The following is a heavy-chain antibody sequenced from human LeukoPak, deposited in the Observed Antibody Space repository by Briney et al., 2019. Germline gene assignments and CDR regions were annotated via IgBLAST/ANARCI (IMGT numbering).Heavy chain of an antibody. CDR1: GFTFSSYA. CDR2: ITASGGNT. CDR3: AKGNGYSYGRYYFDY. Sequence: TGGSLRLSCAASGFTFSSYAMGWVRQAPGKGLEWVSAITASGGNTYYADSVKGRFTISRDNSKNTLYLQMNSLRAEDTAVYYCAKGNGYSYGRYYFDYWGQGTLVTVSS. D-gene: IGHD5-18*01. V-gene: IGHV3-23*01. J-gene: IGHJ4*02.